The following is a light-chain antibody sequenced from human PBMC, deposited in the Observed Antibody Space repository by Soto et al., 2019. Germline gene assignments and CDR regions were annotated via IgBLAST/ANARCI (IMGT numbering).Light chain of an antibody. J-gene: IGLJ2*01. CDR1: SSDVGAYNY. V-gene: IGLV2-14*01. CDR2: DVN. CDR3: GSYTTSSSVV. Sequence: QSVLTQPASVSGSPGQSITISCTGTSSDVGAYNYVSWYQQHPGKAPKLVICDVNYRPSGVSNRFSGSKSGNTASLTISGLQAEDEADYYCGSYTTSSSVVFGGGTKLTVL.